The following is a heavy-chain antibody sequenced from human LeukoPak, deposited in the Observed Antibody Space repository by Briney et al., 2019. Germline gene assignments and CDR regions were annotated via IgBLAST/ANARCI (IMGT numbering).Heavy chain of an antibody. CDR2: ISSDSSYT. V-gene: IGHV3-11*06. Sequence: GGSLRLSCAASGFIFSDYYMTWIRQAPGKGLDWISYISSDSSYTRYADSVKGRFTVSRDNAKDSLYLQMNSLRAEDTAVYYCARLHSTAAAGTYDYWGQGTLVTVSS. CDR3: ARLHSTAAAGTYDY. D-gene: IGHD6-13*01. CDR1: GFIFSDYY. J-gene: IGHJ4*02.